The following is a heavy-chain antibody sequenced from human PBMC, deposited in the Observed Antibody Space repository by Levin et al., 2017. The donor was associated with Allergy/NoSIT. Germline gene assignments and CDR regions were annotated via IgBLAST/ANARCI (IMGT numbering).Heavy chain of an antibody. CDR3: AKDTYSYGHGVDY. CDR2: ISYDGSNK. J-gene: IGHJ4*02. V-gene: IGHV3-30*18. Sequence: PGGSLRLSCAASGFTFSSYGMHWVRQAPGKGLEWVAVISYDGSNKYYADSVKGRFTISRDNSKNTLYLQMNSLRAEDTAVYYCAKDTYSYGHGVDYWGQGTLVTVSS. D-gene: IGHD5-18*01. CDR1: GFTFSSYG.